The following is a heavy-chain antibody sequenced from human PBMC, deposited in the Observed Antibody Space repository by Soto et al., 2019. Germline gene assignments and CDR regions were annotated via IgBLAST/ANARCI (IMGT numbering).Heavy chain of an antibody. Sequence: ASVKVSCKASGYTFTSYGISWVRQAPGQALEWMGWITPFNGNTNYADSVRGRMTISRDNSKNTLYLQVDSLRSEDTAVYYCARDVAGGSRLGELSEYFDYWGQGIQVTVSS. D-gene: IGHD3-16*02. CDR1: GYTFTSYG. J-gene: IGHJ4*02. V-gene: IGHV1-18*01. CDR3: ARDVAGGSRLGELSEYFDY. CDR2: ITPFNGNT.